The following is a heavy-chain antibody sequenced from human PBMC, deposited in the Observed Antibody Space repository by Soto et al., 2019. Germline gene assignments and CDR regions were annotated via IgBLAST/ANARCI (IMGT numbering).Heavy chain of an antibody. Sequence: SETLSLTCTVSGCSISSSSYYWGWIRQPPGKGLEWIGSIYYSGSTYYNPSLKSRVTISVDTSKNQFSLKLSSVTAADTAVYYCASLYSSSWGGAYYYYGMDVWGQGTTVTVSS. V-gene: IGHV4-39*01. CDR2: IYYSGST. CDR3: ASLYSSSWGGAYYYYGMDV. D-gene: IGHD6-13*01. CDR1: GCSISSSSYY. J-gene: IGHJ6*02.